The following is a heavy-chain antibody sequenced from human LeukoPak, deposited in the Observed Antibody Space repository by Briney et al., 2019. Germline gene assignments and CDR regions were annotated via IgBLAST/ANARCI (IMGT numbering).Heavy chain of an antibody. CDR1: GGSFSGYY. CDR2: INHSGST. Sequence: SETLSLTCAAYGGSFSGYYWSWIRQPPGKGLEWIGEINHSGSTNYNPSLKSRVTISVDTSKNQFSLKLSSVTAADTAVYYCARGPLPYYDILTGYYSPGYFDYWGQGTLVTVSS. J-gene: IGHJ4*02. CDR3: ARGPLPYYDILTGYYSPGYFDY. V-gene: IGHV4-34*01. D-gene: IGHD3-9*01.